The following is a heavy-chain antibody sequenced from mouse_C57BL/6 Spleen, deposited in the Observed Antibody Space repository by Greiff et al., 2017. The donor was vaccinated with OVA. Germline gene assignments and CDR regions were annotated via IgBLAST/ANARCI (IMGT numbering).Heavy chain of an antibody. CDR2: ISDGGSYT. V-gene: IGHV5-4*01. Sequence: EVHLVESGGGLVKPGGSLKLSCAASGFTFSSYAMSWVRQTPEKRLEWVATISDGGSYTYYPDNVKGRFTISRDNAKNNLYLQMSHLKSEDTAMYYCARGGYSFTLDYWGQGTTLTVSS. CDR3: ARGGYSFTLDY. D-gene: IGHD2-3*01. CDR1: GFTFSSYA. J-gene: IGHJ2*01.